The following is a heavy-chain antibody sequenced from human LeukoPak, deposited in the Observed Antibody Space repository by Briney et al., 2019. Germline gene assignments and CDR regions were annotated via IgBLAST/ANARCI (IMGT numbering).Heavy chain of an antibody. J-gene: IGHJ4*02. CDR1: GFTFSSYA. V-gene: IGHV3-64D*06. D-gene: IGHD2-21*02. CDR3: VKAYTVVTALDY. CDR2: ISSNGSST. Sequence: GGSLRLSCSASGFTFSSYAMHWVRQAPGKGLEYVSSISSNGSSTYYADSVKGRFTISRDNSKNTLYLQMSSLRAEDTAVYYCVKAYTVVTALDYWGQGTLVTVSS.